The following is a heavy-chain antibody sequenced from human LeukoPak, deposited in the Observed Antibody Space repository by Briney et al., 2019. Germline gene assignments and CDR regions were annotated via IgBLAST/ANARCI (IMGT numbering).Heavy chain of an antibody. V-gene: IGHV3-23*01. Sequence: GRTLRLSCAVSGFTVSSYYMNWVRDAPARGLECGSANSGNGGSTYYADSARGGYTISRDNPKNTLHRQMHSLRAQDSAVFFCAKDLSLYCSGGSCSLLSFDYWGQGTLVTVSS. CDR1: GFTVSSYY. CDR3: AKDLSLYCSGGSCSLLSFDY. D-gene: IGHD2-15*01. J-gene: IGHJ4*02. CDR2: NSGNGGST.